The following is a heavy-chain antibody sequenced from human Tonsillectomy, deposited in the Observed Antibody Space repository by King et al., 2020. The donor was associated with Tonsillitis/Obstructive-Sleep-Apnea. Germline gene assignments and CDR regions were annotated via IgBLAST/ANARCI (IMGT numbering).Heavy chain of an antibody. J-gene: IGHJ6*02. V-gene: IGHV3-13*01. Sequence: VQLVESGGGLVQPGGSLRLSCAASGFTFSSYDMLWVRQPTGKGLEWVSAIGSAGDTYYPGPVKGRFTISRENVKNYLYLQMNSLRAGDTAVYYCARLDYDILTGDYYGMDVWGQGTTVTVSS. CDR3: ARLDYDILTGDYYGMDV. CDR1: GFTFSSYD. CDR2: IGSAGDT. D-gene: IGHD3-9*01.